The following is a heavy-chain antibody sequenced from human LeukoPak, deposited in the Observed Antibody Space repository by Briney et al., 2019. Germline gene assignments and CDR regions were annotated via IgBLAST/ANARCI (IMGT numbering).Heavy chain of an antibody. J-gene: IGHJ5*02. CDR1: GGSISSGSYY. Sequence: SETLSLTCTGSGGSISSGSYYWSWIRQPAGKGLEWIGRIYTSGSTNYNPSLKSRVTISVDTSKNQLSLKMSSVTAADTAVYYCARHWGYDFWSGYSPWGQGTLVTVSS. D-gene: IGHD3-3*01. V-gene: IGHV4-61*02. CDR2: IYTSGST. CDR3: ARHWGYDFWSGYSP.